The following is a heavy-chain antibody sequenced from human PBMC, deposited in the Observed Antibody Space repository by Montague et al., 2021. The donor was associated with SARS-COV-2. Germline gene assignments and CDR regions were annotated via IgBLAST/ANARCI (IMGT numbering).Heavy chain of an antibody. Sequence: SLRLSCAASGFTFSNYWMSWVRQAPGKGLEWVANIKEDGGQKYYVDPVKGRFTISRDNAKNSLYLQMNSLRAEDTAVYYCARDPNCGSTSCYYHYWGQGTLVTVSS. J-gene: IGHJ4*02. CDR1: GFTFSNYW. V-gene: IGHV3-7*01. CDR2: IKEDGGQK. D-gene: IGHD2-2*01. CDR3: ARDPNCGSTSCYYHY.